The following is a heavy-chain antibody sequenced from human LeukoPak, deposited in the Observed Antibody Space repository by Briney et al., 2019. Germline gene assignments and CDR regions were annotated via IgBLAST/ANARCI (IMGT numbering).Heavy chain of an antibody. D-gene: IGHD5-12*01. J-gene: IGHJ4*02. V-gene: IGHV3-23*01. CDR3: AKDLSLPTIAYDY. Sequence: GGPLSLSCAASAFSFSSYAMSLVRQAPGKGLEWVSAISGSGGSTYYADSVKGRFTISRDNSKNTLYLQMNSLRSEDTAVYHCAKDLSLPTIAYDYGGQGTLVTVSS. CDR2: ISGSGGST. CDR1: AFSFSSYA.